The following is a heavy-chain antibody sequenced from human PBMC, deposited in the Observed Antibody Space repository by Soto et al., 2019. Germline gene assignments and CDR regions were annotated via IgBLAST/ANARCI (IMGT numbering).Heavy chain of an antibody. CDR3: AKGDSIAARRYYYYGMDV. V-gene: IGHV3-30*18. CDR1: GFPFSSYC. J-gene: IGHJ6*02. Sequence: GGSLRLSCAASGFPFSSYCMHWVRHAPGKGLEWVAVISYDGSNKYYADSVKGRFTISRDNSKNTLYLQMNSLRAEDTAVYYCAKGDSIAARRYYYYGMDVWGQGTTVTVSS. D-gene: IGHD6-6*01. CDR2: ISYDGSNK.